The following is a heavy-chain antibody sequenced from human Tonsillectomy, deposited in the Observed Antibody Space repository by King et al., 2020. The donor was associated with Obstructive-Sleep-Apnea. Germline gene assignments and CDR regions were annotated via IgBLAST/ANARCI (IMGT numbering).Heavy chain of an antibody. CDR3: AREEYYYGSGSSYYFDY. CDR2: ISSSSSYR. J-gene: IGHJ4*02. CDR1: GFTFSSYS. D-gene: IGHD3-10*01. Sequence: QLVQSGGGLVKPGGSLRLSCAASGFTFSSYSMNWVLQAPGKGLEWVSSISSSSSYRYYADSVKGRFTISRDNAKNSLYLQMNSLRAEDTAVYYCAREEYYYGSGSSYYFDYWGQGTLVTVSS. V-gene: IGHV3-21*01.